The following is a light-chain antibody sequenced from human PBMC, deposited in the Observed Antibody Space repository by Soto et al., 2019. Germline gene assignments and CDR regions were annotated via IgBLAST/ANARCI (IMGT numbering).Light chain of an antibody. Sequence: DIQMTQSPSSLSASVGDRVTITCRASQTIAMYVNWFQQKPGKAPKPLIYTTSSLQSGVPPRFSGSGSETDFTLTISCLQSEDFATYYCQQYYSYPYTFGQGTKLEIK. V-gene: IGKV1-39*01. CDR1: QTIAMY. J-gene: IGKJ2*01. CDR3: QQYYSYPYT. CDR2: TTS.